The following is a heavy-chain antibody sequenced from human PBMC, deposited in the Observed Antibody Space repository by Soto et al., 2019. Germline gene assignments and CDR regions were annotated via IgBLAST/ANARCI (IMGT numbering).Heavy chain of an antibody. CDR1: GFSSSNYE. CDR3: ARDGHRGPSDAFDV. CDR2: ISTTGTSP. V-gene: IGHV3-48*03. Sequence: EVQLVESGRGLVQPGGSLRLSCTASGFSSSNYEMNWIRQAPGKGLEWVSHISTTGTSPYYADSVRGRFTVSRDTANNSIYLQMNSLRAEDTALYYCARDGHRGPSDAFDVWGQGTMVTVSS. D-gene: IGHD3-10*01. J-gene: IGHJ3*01.